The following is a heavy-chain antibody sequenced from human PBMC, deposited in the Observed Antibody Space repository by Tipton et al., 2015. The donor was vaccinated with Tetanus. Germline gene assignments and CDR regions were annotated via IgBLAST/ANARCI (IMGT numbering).Heavy chain of an antibody. J-gene: IGHJ6*02. CDR1: GGSISTYY. V-gene: IGHV4-59*12. CDR2: IFYSGNT. D-gene: IGHD3-22*01. CDR3: ARDDYYDGRGLYYYGLDV. Sequence: TLSLTCTVSGGSISTYYWSWIRQPPGKGLEWIGYIFYSGNTNYNPSLKTRVTISVDTSKNQFSLKLSSVTAADTAVYYCARDDYYDGRGLYYYGLDVWGQGTTVTVSS.